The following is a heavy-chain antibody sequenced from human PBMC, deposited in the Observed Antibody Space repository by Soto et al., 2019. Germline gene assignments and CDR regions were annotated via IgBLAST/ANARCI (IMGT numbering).Heavy chain of an antibody. V-gene: IGHV3-33*01. D-gene: IGHD2-15*01. CDR1: GFTFSSYG. CDR3: ARDASGAPDDAFDI. CDR2: IWYDGSND. Sequence: QVQLVESGGGVVQPGRSLRLSCAASGFTFSSYGMHWVRQAPGKGLEWVTTIWYDGSNDYYADSEKGRFTISRDNSKNTLYLQMSSLRAEDTAVYFCARDASGAPDDAFDIWGQGTMVTVSS. J-gene: IGHJ3*02.